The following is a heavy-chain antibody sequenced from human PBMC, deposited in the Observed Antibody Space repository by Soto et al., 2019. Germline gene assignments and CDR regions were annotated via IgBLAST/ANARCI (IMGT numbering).Heavy chain of an antibody. CDR1: GFTFSSYS. D-gene: IGHD6-13*01. Sequence: GGSLRLSCAASGFTFSSYSMNWVRQAPGKGLEWVSSISSSSSYIYYADSVKGRFTISRDNAKNSLYLQMNSLRAEDTAVYYCARDPSSSWYYFDYWGQGTLVIVSS. J-gene: IGHJ4*02. CDR2: ISSSSSYI. CDR3: ARDPSSSWYYFDY. V-gene: IGHV3-21*01.